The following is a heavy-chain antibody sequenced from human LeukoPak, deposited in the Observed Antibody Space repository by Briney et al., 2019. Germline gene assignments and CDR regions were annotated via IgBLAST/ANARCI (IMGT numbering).Heavy chain of an antibody. J-gene: IGHJ3*02. Sequence: GGSLRLSCAASGFTFSSYSMNWVRQAPGKGLEWVSSISSSSSYIYYADSVKGRFTISRDNAKNSLYLQMNSLRAEDTAVYYCARVRTYYYGSGSYAFDIWGQGTMVTVSS. CDR3: ARVRTYYYGSGSYAFDI. D-gene: IGHD3-10*01. V-gene: IGHV3-21*01. CDR1: GFTFSSYS. CDR2: ISSSSSYI.